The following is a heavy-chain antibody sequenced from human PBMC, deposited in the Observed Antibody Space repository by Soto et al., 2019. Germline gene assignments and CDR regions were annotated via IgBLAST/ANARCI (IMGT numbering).Heavy chain of an antibody. V-gene: IGHV5-10-1*01. CDR2: IDPSDSCT. J-gene: IGHJ3*02. CDR3: ATPPVRVGDAFDI. Sequence: GESLKISCKGSGYSFTSYWISWVRQMPGKGLEWMGRIDPSDSCTNYSPSFQGHVTISADKSISTAYLQWSSLKASDTAMYYRATPPVRVGDAFDIWGQGTMVTVSS. CDR1: GYSFTSYW.